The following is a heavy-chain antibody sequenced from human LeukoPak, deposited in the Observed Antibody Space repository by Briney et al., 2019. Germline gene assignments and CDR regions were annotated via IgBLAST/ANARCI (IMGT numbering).Heavy chain of an antibody. D-gene: IGHD5-24*01. Sequence: PSQTLSLTCTVSGGSISSGDYYWSWIRQPPGKGLEWIGYIYYSGSTHYNPSLESRLTISVDTSKNQFSLKLSSVTAADTAVYFCARQTYNDRYFDYWGQGALVTASS. CDR1: GGSISSGDYY. CDR2: IYYSGST. V-gene: IGHV4-30-4*01. J-gene: IGHJ4*02. CDR3: ARQTYNDRYFDY.